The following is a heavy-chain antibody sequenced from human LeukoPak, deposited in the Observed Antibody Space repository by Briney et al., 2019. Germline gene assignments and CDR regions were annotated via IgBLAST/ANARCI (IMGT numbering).Heavy chain of an antibody. Sequence: PSETLSLTCAVYGGSFSGYYWSWIRQPPGKGLEWIGDINHSGSTNYNPSLKSRVTISVDTSKNQFSLKLSSVTAADTAVYYCASGYCSGGSCPYYYYGMDVWGKGTTVTVSS. J-gene: IGHJ6*04. CDR3: ASGYCSGGSCPYYYYGMDV. CDR2: INHSGST. CDR1: GGSFSGYY. V-gene: IGHV4-34*01. D-gene: IGHD2-15*01.